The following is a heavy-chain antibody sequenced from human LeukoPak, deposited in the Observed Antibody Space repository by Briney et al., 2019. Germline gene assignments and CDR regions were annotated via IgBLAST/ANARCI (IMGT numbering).Heavy chain of an antibody. CDR1: GFTFTNYA. D-gene: IGHD5-12*01. CDR2: ISYDGSNK. CDR3: ARGIVAYDSEWFDP. J-gene: IGHJ5*02. V-gene: IGHV3-30*04. Sequence: PGGSLRLSCTASGFTFTNYAVHWVRQAPGKGLEWVALISYDGSNKYYADSVKGRFTISRDNSKNTLYLQMNSLRAEDTAVYYCARGIVAYDSEWFDPWGQGTLVTVSS.